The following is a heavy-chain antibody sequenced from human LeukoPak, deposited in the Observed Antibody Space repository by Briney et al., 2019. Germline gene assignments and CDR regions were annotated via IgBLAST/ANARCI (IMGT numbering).Heavy chain of an antibody. CDR2: INNDGSGT. D-gene: IGHD6-19*01. CDR3: ASKITAVY. J-gene: IGHJ4*02. CDR1: GFTFSSSW. V-gene: IGHV3-74*01. Sequence: PGGSLRLSCAASGFTFSSSWMHWDRQGPGKGLVWVSRINNDGSGTNYADSVKGRFTISRDNAKNTLYLQMNSLRAEDTAVYYCASKITAVYWGQGTLVTVSS.